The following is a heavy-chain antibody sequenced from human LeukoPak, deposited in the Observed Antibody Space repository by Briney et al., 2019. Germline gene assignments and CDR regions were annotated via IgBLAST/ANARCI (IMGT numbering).Heavy chain of an antibody. CDR3: ARRRELRGNHDAFDI. CDR2: INHSGST. V-gene: IGHV4-34*01. J-gene: IGHJ3*02. CDR1: GGSFSGYY. Sequence: SETLSLTCAVYGGSFSGYYWSWIRQPPGKGLEWIGEINHSGSTNYNPSLKSRVTISVDTSKNQFSLKLSSVTAADTAVYYCARRRELRGNHDAFDIWGQGTMVTASS. D-gene: IGHD1-26*01.